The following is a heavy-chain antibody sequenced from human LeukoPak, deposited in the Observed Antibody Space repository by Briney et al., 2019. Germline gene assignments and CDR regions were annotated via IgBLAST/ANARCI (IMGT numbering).Heavy chain of an antibody. D-gene: IGHD6-13*01. V-gene: IGHV3-23*01. CDR1: GFTFSSYA. J-gene: IGHJ4*02. CDR3: AKGLTYSSSWLDY. Sequence: GGSLRLSCAASGFTFSSYAMSWVRQAPGKGLEWVSAISGSGGSTYYADSVKGRFTISRDNSKNTLYLLMNSLRAEDTAVYYCAKGLTYSSSWLDYWGQGTLVTVSS. CDR2: ISGSGGST.